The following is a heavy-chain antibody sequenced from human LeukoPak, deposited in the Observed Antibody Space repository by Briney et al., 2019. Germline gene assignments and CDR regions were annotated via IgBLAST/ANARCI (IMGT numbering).Heavy chain of an antibody. J-gene: IGHJ4*01. V-gene: IGHV3-48*02. CDR2: INHNAEMI. D-gene: IGHD3-9*01. Sequence: PGGSLRPSCEASGFPFGDYVMSWVRQAPGKGLEWIAYINHNAEMIFYPDFVKGRFTISRDNAKNSLYLQMNALRYEDTAIYYCARDHDWAFDLWGQGTLVTVSS. CDR1: GFPFGDYV. CDR3: ARDHDWAFDL.